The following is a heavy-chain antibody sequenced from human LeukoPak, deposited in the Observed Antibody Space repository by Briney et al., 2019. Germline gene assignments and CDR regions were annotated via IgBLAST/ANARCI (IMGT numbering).Heavy chain of an antibody. CDR1: GFTFSSYS. V-gene: IGHV3-21*01. CDR2: VSTGSNYI. CDR3: ARVFKPSITVFFIRGAFDI. J-gene: IGHJ3*02. D-gene: IGHD5-24*01. Sequence: GGSLRLSCTASGFTFSSYSLNWVRQAPGKGLEWVSSVSTGSNYIYYADSVKGRFTISRDNDKNSLYLQMNSLRVEDTAVYYCARVFKPSITVFFIRGAFDIWGQGTMVTVSS.